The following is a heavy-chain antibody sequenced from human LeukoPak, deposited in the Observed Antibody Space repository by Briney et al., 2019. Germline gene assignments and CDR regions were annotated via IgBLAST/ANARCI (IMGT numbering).Heavy chain of an antibody. Sequence: SHTPSPTRTVSAASSSIYHCSWVRQPPRERLEWIGYMSSSGSTSYNPSLKSRVTISVDTSKNQFSLKLTSVTAADTAVYYCARVGRGDHTWGSYYCDHWGQGTLVSVSS. V-gene: IGHV4-59*07. D-gene: IGHD3-16*01. CDR2: MSSSGST. J-gene: IGHJ4*02. CDR1: AASSSIYH. CDR3: ARVGRGDHTWGSYYCDH.